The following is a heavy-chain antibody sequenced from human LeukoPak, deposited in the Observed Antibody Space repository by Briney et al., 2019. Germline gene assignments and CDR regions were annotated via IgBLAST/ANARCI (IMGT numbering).Heavy chain of an antibody. D-gene: IGHD5-24*01. CDR2: IIPILGIA. CDR1: GGTFSSYA. J-gene: IGHJ4*02. V-gene: IGHV1-69*04. Sequence: SVKVSCKASGGTFSSYAISWVRQAPGQGLEWMGRIIPILGIANYAQKFQGRVTITADKSTSTAYMELSSLRSEDTAVYYCARDRVGDGCNGFDYWGQGTLVTVSS. CDR3: ARDRVGDGCNGFDY.